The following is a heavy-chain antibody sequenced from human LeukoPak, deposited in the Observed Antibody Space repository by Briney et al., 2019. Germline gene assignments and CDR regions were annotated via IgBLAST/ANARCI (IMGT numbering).Heavy chain of an antibody. D-gene: IGHD3-22*01. CDR1: GGSISSYY. CDR2: IYYSGTT. CDR3: ARLQYYYDSNGYYSLYYFDY. J-gene: IGHJ4*02. V-gene: IGHV4-59*08. Sequence: SETLSLTCTVSGGSISSYYWSWIRQPPGKGLVWIGYIYYSGTTNYNPSLKSRVTISIDTSKKQFSLKLTSVTAADTAVYYCARLQYYYDSNGYYSLYYFDYWGQGTVVTVSS.